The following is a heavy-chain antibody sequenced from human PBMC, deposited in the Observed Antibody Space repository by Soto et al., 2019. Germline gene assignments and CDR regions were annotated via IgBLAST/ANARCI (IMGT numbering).Heavy chain of an antibody. V-gene: IGHV3-74*01. D-gene: IGHD3-9*01. CDR2: INSDGSST. CDR1: GFTFSSYW. CDR3: ARDEYYDILTGYWYFDY. Sequence: GGSLRLSCAASGFTFSSYWMHWVRQAPGKGLVWVSRINSDGSSTSYADSVKGRFTISRDNAKNTLYLQMNSLRAEDTAVYYCARDEYYDILTGYWYFDYWGQGTLVTVSS. J-gene: IGHJ4*02.